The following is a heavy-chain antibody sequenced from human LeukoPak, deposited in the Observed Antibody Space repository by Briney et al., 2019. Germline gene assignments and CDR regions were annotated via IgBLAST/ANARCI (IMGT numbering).Heavy chain of an antibody. CDR1: GFTFSSSA. J-gene: IGHJ4*02. CDR3: AKGSPERIYFGSGSYYNVIPLIDY. V-gene: IGHV3-23*01. Sequence: GGSLRLSCAASGFTFSSSAMSWVRQAPGKGLEWVSALSGSGGNTYYADSVKGRFTISRDNSKNTLYLQMNSLRAEDTAVYYCAKGSPERIYFGSGSYYNVIPLIDYWGQGTLVTVSS. D-gene: IGHD3-10*01. CDR2: LSGSGGNT.